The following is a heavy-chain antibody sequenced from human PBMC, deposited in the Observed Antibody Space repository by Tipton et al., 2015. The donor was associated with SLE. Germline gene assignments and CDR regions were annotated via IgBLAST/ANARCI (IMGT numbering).Heavy chain of an antibody. Sequence: TLSLTCTISGGSISSHYWSWIRQPAGKGLEWIGRIYTSGSTNYHPSLRSRVTISLDTSKNQFSLKLTSVTATDTAVYYCAREGIAAESWFFDLWGRGTLVTVSS. V-gene: IGHV4-4*07. J-gene: IGHJ2*01. CDR3: AREGIAAESWFFDL. CDR1: GGSISSHY. D-gene: IGHD6-13*01. CDR2: IYTSGST.